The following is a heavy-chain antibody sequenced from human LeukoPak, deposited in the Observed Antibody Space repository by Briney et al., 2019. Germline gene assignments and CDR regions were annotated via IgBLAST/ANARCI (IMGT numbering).Heavy chain of an antibody. CDR2: IYPGDSDT. CDR1: GYSFTSYW. V-gene: IGHV5-51*01. J-gene: IGHJ3*02. Sequence: GESLKISCKGSGYSFTSYWIGWVRQMPGKGLERMGIIYPGDSDTRYSPSFQGQVTISADKSISTAYLQWSGLKASDTAMHYCARHAGIAARNWAFDIWGQGTMVTVSS. D-gene: IGHD6-6*01. CDR3: ARHAGIAARNWAFDI.